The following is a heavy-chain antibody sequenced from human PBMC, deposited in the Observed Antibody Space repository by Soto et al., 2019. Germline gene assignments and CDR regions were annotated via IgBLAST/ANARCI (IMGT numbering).Heavy chain of an antibody. V-gene: IGHV1-18*01. Sequence: ASVKVSCTASGYTFTSYGISWVRQAPGQGLEWIGWISAYNGNTNYAQKFQEGVTITRDTSTSTAYMELSSLRSEDTAVYYCAAGGRDSGYDYYYYYGMDVWGQGTTVTVSS. J-gene: IGHJ6*02. CDR1: GYTFTSYG. CDR3: AAGGRDSGYDYYYYYGMDV. D-gene: IGHD5-12*01. CDR2: ISAYNGNT.